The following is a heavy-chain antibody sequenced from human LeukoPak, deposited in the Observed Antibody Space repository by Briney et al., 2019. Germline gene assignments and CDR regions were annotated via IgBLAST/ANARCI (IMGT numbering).Heavy chain of an antibody. CDR2: IIPIFGTA. Sequence: SVKVSCQASGGTFSSYAISWVRQAPGQGLEWMGGIIPIFGTANYAQKFQGRVTITADEFTSTAYMELSSLRSEDTAVYYCASSAVDSAGFYWFDPWGQGTLVTVSS. CDR1: GGTFSSYA. V-gene: IGHV1-69*01. D-gene: IGHD2-15*01. J-gene: IGHJ5*02. CDR3: ASSAVDSAGFYWFDP.